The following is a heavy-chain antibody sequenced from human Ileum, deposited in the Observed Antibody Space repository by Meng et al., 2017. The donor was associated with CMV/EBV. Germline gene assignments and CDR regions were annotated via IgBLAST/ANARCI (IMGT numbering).Heavy chain of an antibody. CDR3: ATRRTPYGDYEYFQH. J-gene: IGHJ1*01. CDR2: INHSGST. D-gene: IGHD4-17*01. V-gene: IGHV4-34*01. CDR1: VGAFSGYY. Sequence: QVQLQQWGEGLLKPSATLSLSCAVYVGAFSGYYWNWIRQPPGRGLEWIGEINHSGSTNYNPSLKSRVTISVDTSKYQFSLKLSSVTAADTAVYYCATRRTPYGDYEYFQHWGQGTLVTVSS.